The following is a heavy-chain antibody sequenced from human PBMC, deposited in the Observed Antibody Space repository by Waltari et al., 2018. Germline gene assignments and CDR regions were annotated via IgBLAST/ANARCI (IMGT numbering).Heavy chain of an antibody. D-gene: IGHD3-22*01. J-gene: IGHJ4*02. CDR3: ARERRRPDGTYYYDSSGYYVY. CDR1: GGSVSSGSYY. CDR2: IYYSGST. Sequence: QVQLQESGPGLVKPSETLSLTCTVSGGSVSSGSYYWRWIRQPPGTGLGWIGYIYYSGSTNYNPSLKSRVTISVDTSKNQFSLKLSSVTAADTAVYYCARERRRPDGTYYYDSSGYYVYWGQGTLVTVSS. V-gene: IGHV4-61*01.